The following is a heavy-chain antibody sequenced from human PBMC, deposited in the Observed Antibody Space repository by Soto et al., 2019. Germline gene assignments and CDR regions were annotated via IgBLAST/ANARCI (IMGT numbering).Heavy chain of an antibody. Sequence: EVQLLESGGGLVQPGGSLRLSCAASGFTFSSYAMSWVRQAPGKGLEWVSAISGSGGSTYYADSVKGRFTISRDNSKNTLYLQMNSLRAEDTAVYYCARDLAKYSSGWYGNYGMDVWGQGTTVTVSS. J-gene: IGHJ6*02. CDR3: ARDLAKYSSGWYGNYGMDV. V-gene: IGHV3-23*01. CDR2: ISGSGGST. CDR1: GFTFSSYA. D-gene: IGHD6-19*01.